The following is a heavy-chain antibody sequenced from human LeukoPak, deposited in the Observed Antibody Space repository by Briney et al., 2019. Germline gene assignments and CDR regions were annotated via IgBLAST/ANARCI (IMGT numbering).Heavy chain of an antibody. D-gene: IGHD1-26*01. J-gene: IGHJ4*02. CDR3: ARTQSQSGSYRYYFGY. CDR1: GASVGSAGYY. Sequence: SETLSLTCTVSGASVGSAGYYWSWIRPPPGGGLVWIGFIYYISNTNYNPSLKSRVTMSLDPSKNQFSLKLNSVTAADTAVYYCARTQSQSGSYRYYFGYWGQGTLVTVSS. CDR2: IYYISNT. V-gene: IGHV4-61*08.